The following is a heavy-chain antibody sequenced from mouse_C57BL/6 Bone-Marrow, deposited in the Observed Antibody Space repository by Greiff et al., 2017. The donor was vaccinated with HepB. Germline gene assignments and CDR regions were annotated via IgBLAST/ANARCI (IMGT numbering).Heavy chain of an antibody. CDR2: IWSGGST. J-gene: IGHJ1*03. D-gene: IGHD1-1*01. Sequence: VKLMESGPGLVQPSQSLSITCTVSGFSLTSYGVHWVRQSPGKGLEWLGVIWSGGSTDYNAAFISRLSISKDNSKSQVFFKMNSLQADDTAIYYCASYYGSSYGYFDVWGTGTTVTVSS. CDR1: GFSLTSYG. CDR3: ASYYGSSYGYFDV. V-gene: IGHV2-2*01.